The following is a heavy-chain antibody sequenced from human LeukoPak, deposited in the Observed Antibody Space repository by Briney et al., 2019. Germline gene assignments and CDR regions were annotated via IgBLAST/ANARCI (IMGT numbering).Heavy chain of an antibody. D-gene: IGHD1-26*01. J-gene: IGHJ4*02. CDR1: GFTFSSYS. CDR2: ISSSSSYI. Sequence: GGSLRLSCAASGFTFSSYSMNWVRQAPGKGLEWVSSISSSSSYIYYADSVKGRFSISRDNSKNTLYLQMNSLRAEDTAEYYCARSAVGTSCCTAVDYWGQGTLVTVSS. CDR3: ARSAVGTSCCTAVDY. V-gene: IGHV3-21*04.